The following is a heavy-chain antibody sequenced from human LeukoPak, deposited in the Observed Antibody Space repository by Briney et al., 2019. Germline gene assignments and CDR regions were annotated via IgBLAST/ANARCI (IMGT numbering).Heavy chain of an antibody. V-gene: IGHV1-69*05. J-gene: IGHJ5*02. CDR1: GGTFSSYA. D-gene: IGHD2-8*01. Sequence: SVKVSCKASGGTFSSYAISWVRQAPGQGLEWMGGIIPIFGTTNYAQKFQGRVTITTDESTSTAYMELSSLRSEDTAVYYCARGGLLPNNWFDPWGQGTLVTVSS. CDR3: ARGGLLPNNWFDP. CDR2: IIPIFGTT.